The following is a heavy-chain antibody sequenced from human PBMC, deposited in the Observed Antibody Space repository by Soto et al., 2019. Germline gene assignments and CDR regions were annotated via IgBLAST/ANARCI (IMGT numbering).Heavy chain of an antibody. V-gene: IGHV1-69*13. CDR1: GGTFSSYA. D-gene: IGHD2-2*01. CDR2: IIPIFGTA. Sequence: SVKVSCKASGGTFSSYAISWVRQAPGQGLEWLGGIIPIFGTANYAQKFQGRVTITADESTSTAYMELSSLRSEDTAVYYCARDKRYQLLNWFDPWGRGTLVTVSS. CDR3: ARDKRYQLLNWFDP. J-gene: IGHJ5*02.